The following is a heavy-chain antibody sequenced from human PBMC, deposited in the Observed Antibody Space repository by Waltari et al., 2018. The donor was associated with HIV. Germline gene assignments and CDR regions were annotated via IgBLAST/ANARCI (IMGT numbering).Heavy chain of an antibody. Sequence: LHLQESGPGLVKPPETLSLTCSVSPESIAGSSYSWGWVRQSPGKGLEWIASIHYTGYTYHNPSLRSRVTISVDTAKNQFSLSLSSVTAVDTAIYYCARHKDYYTDTTALFQVWGRGLLVTVSS. V-gene: IGHV4-39*01. D-gene: IGHD3-22*01. CDR3: ARHKDYYTDTTALFQV. CDR1: PESIAGSSYS. CDR2: IHYTGYT. J-gene: IGHJ4*02.